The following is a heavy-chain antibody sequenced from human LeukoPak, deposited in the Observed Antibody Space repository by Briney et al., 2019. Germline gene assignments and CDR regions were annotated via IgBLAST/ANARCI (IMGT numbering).Heavy chain of an antibody. Sequence: PGGSLRLSCAASGFTFSSYGMHWVRQAPGKGLEWVANIKQDGSEKYYVDSVKGRFTISRDNAKNSLYLQMNSLRAEDTAVYYCARDLITMVRGAISRDAFDIWGQGTMVTVSS. V-gene: IGHV3-7*01. D-gene: IGHD3-10*01. CDR3: ARDLITMVRGAISRDAFDI. J-gene: IGHJ3*02. CDR1: GFTFSSYG. CDR2: IKQDGSEK.